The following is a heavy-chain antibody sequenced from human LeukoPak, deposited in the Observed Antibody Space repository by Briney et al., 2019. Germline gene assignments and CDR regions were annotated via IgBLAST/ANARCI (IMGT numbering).Heavy chain of an antibody. V-gene: IGHV3-48*03. CDR1: GFTFSSYE. Sequence: PGGSLRLSXAASGFTFSSYEMNWVRQAPGKGLEWVSYISSSGSTIYYADSVKGRFTISRDNAKNSLYLQMNSLRAEDTAVYYCASLDGYNYDWGQRTLVTVSS. CDR2: ISSSGSTI. CDR3: ASLDGYNYD. J-gene: IGHJ4*02. D-gene: IGHD5-24*01.